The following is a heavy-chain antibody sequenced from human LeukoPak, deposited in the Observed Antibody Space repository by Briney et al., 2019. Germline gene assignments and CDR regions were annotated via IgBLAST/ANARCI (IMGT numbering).Heavy chain of an antibody. CDR2: ISAYNGNT. CDR3: ARERGYCSGGSCYPFDY. V-gene: IGHV1-18*01. J-gene: IGHJ4*02. Sequence: ASVKVSCKASGYTFTDYGISWVRQAPGQGLEWMGWISAYNGNTNYAQKLQGRVTMTTDTSTSTAYMGLRSLRSDDTAVYYCARERGYCSGGSCYPFDYWGQGALVTVSS. D-gene: IGHD2-15*01. CDR1: GYTFTDYG.